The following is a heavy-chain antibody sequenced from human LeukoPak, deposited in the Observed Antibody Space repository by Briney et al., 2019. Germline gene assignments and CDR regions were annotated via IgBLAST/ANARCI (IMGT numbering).Heavy chain of an antibody. CDR1: GYTSTSYG. J-gene: IGHJ5*02. Sequence: ASVKVSCKASGYTSTSYGISWVRQAPGQGLEWMGGIIPIFGTANYAQKFQGRVTITADESTSTAYMELSSLRSEDTAVYYCARDRSVSMHIVVVIATYGFDPWGQGTLVTVSS. CDR2: IIPIFGTA. V-gene: IGHV1-69*13. D-gene: IGHD2-21*01. CDR3: ARDRSVSMHIVVVIATYGFDP.